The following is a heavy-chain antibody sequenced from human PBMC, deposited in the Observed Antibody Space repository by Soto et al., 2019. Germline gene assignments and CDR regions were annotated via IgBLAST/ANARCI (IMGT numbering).Heavy chain of an antibody. D-gene: IGHD1-26*01. CDR3: ARTTLPRMPWYFDL. Sequence: QVQLVQSGAEVKKPGSSVKVSCKASGGTFSSYTISWVRQAPGQGLEWMGRIIPILGIANYAQKFQGRVTITADKSTSTAYMELSSLRSEDTAVYYCARTTLPRMPWYFDLWGRGTLVTVSS. V-gene: IGHV1-69*02. CDR1: GGTFSSYT. CDR2: IIPILGIA. J-gene: IGHJ2*01.